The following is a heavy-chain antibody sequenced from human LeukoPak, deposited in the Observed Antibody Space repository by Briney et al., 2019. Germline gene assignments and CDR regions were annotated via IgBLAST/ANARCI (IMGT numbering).Heavy chain of an antibody. CDR2: IWYDGSNK. V-gene: IGHV3-33*01. Sequence: GGSLRLSCAASGFTFSSYGMHWVRQAPGKGLEWVAVIWYDGSNKYYADSVKGRFTISRDNSKNTLYLQMNSLRAEDTAVYYRARDWAAAATEDWFDPWGQGTLVTVSS. D-gene: IGHD6-13*01. CDR3: ARDWAAAATEDWFDP. CDR1: GFTFSSYG. J-gene: IGHJ5*02.